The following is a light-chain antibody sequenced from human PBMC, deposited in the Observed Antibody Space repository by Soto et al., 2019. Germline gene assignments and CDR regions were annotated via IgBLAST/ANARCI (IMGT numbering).Light chain of an antibody. CDR2: DVS. Sequence: AIQLTQSPSSLSASVGDRVTITCRASQDIRGALAWYQQKPGKAPKFLIFDVSTLQSGVPSRFSGSGSGTDFTLHISSLQSEDFGTYYCQQFNTYPITFGQGTRLEIK. J-gene: IGKJ5*01. V-gene: IGKV1-13*02. CDR3: QQFNTYPIT. CDR1: QDIRGA.